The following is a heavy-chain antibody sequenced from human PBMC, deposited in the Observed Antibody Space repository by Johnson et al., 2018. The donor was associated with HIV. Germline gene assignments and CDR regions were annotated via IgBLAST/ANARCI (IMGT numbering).Heavy chain of an antibody. CDR2: IKSKTDGGTT. D-gene: IGHD4-11*01. J-gene: IGHJ3*01. V-gene: IGHV3-15*01. CDR1: GFTFSNAW. Sequence: VQLVESGGGLVQRGGSLRLSCAASGFTFSNAWMSWVRQAPGKGLEWVGRIKSKTDGGTTDYAAPVKGRFTISRDDSKNTLYLHMNSLKTEDTAGDYCSPDVTDTGTTYYNAVDVWGQGTMVPVSS. CDR3: SPDVTDTGTTYYNAVDV.